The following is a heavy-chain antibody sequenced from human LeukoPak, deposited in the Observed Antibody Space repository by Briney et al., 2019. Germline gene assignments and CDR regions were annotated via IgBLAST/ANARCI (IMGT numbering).Heavy chain of an antibody. D-gene: IGHD1-1*01. CDR2: IYSSGNT. CDR1: GGSISTYY. CDR3: VREWNHFYYYGMDV. V-gene: IGHV4-4*07. J-gene: IGHJ6*02. Sequence: SETLSLTCTVSGGSISTYYWSWIRQPAGKGLEWIGRIYSSGNTNYNPSLKSRVTMLVDTSKNQFSLKLTSVTAADTAVYYCVREWNHFYYYGMDVWGQGTTVTVSS.